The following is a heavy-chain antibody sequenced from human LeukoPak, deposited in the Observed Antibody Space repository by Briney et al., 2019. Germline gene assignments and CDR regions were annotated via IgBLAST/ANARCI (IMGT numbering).Heavy chain of an antibody. J-gene: IGHJ5*02. D-gene: IGHD3-22*01. CDR1: GYTSTNYG. V-gene: IGHV1-18*01. CDR2: ISAYNGNT. CDR3: AGYYYDSSGYPRPWFDP. Sequence: ASVTVSCKASGYTSTNYGISWVRQAPGQGLEWMGWISAYNGNTNFAQKLQGRVTLTTDTSTGTAYMELRSLRSDDTAMYYCAGYYYDSSGYPRPWFDPWGQGTLVTVSS.